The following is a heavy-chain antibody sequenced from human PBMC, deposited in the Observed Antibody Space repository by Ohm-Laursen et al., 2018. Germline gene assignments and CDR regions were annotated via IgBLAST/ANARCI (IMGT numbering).Heavy chain of an antibody. Sequence: SDTLSLTCAVYGGSFSGYYWSWIRQPPGKGLEWIGEINHSGSTNYNPSLKSRVTISVDTSKNQFSLKLSSVTAADTAVYYCARASFVTVTYDIWGQGTMVTVSS. J-gene: IGHJ3*02. V-gene: IGHV4-34*01. CDR1: GGSFSGYY. CDR2: INHSGST. CDR3: ARASFVTVTYDI. D-gene: IGHD1-20*01.